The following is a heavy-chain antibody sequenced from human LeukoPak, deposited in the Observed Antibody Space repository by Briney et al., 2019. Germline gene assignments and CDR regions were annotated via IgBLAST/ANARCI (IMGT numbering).Heavy chain of an antibody. CDR3: AKTVGYDFWSGIDY. CDR2: ISGCGGST. J-gene: IGHJ4*02. V-gene: IGHV3-23*01. D-gene: IGHD3-3*01. CDR1: GFTFSSYA. Sequence: GGSLRLSCAASGFTFSSYAMSWVRQAPGKGLEWVSAISGCGGSTYYADSVKGRFTISRDNSKNTLYLQMNSLRAEDTAVYYCAKTVGYDFWSGIDYWGQGTLVTVSS.